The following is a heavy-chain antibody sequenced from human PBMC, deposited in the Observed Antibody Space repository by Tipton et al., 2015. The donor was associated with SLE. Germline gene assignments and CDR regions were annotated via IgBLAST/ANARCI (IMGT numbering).Heavy chain of an antibody. CDR3: ARADPGSWDQLLWDAFDI. J-gene: IGHJ3*02. CDR1: GGSISSSSSYY. D-gene: IGHD2-2*01. CDR2: IYTSGST. V-gene: IGHV4-61*02. Sequence: TLSLTCAVYGGSISSSSSYYWSWIRQPAGKGLEWIGRIYTSGSTNYNPSLKSRVTISVDTSKNQFSLKLSSVTAADTAVYYCARADPGSWDQLLWDAFDIWGQGTMVTVSS.